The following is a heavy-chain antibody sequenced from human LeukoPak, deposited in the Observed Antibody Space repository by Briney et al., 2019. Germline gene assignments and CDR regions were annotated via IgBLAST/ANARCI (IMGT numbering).Heavy chain of an antibody. CDR1: AFTVSTNY. D-gene: IGHD4-11*01. CDR2: IYGDGST. V-gene: IGHV3-66*01. CDR3: ARINYRAFSI. J-gene: IGHJ3*02. Sequence: GGSLRLSCVASAFTVSTNYMIWVRRAPGKGLEWVSLIYGDGSTYYADSVKGRVTISRDNSKNTVFLQMNSLRAEDTALCYCARINYRAFSIWGQGTMVTVSS.